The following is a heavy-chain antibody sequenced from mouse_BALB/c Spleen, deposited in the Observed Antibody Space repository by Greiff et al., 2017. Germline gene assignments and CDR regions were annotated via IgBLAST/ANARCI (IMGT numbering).Heavy chain of an antibody. D-gene: IGHD2-2*01. J-gene: IGHJ2*01. Sequence: EVQLQQSGAELVRSGASVKLSCTASGFNIKDYYMHWVKQRPEQGLEWIGWIDPENGDTEYAPKFQGKATMTADTSSNTAYLQLSSLTSEDTAVYYCNEGYGNDEGYWGQGTTLTVSS. CDR2: IDPENGDT. CDR1: GFNIKDYY. V-gene: IGHV14-4*02. CDR3: NEGYGNDEGY.